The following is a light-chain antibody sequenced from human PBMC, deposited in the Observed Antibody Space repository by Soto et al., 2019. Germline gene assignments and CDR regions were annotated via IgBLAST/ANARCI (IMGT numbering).Light chain of an antibody. CDR3: SSYTSSSLPV. V-gene: IGLV2-14*01. CDR2: EVS. CDR1: SSDIGGYNY. Sequence: QSALTQPASVSGSPGQSITISCTGTSSDIGGYNYVSWYQQHPGKASKLMIYEVSNRPSGVSNRFAGSKSGNTASLTISGLQAEDEADYYCSSYTSSSLPVFGGGTKLTVL. J-gene: IGLJ2*01.